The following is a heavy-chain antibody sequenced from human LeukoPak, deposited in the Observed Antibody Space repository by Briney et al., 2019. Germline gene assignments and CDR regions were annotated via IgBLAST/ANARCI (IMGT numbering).Heavy chain of an antibody. CDR2: INPNSGGT. V-gene: IGHV1-2*02. CDR3: ARDGIVVVPAASYYYYYGMDV. J-gene: IGHJ6*02. D-gene: IGHD2-2*01. CDR1: GYTFTGYY. Sequence: ASVKVSCKASGYTFTGYYMHWVRQAPGQGREWMGWINPNSGGTNYAQKFQGRVTMTRDTSISTAYRELSRLRSDDTAVYYCARDGIVVVPAASYYYYYGMDVWGQGTTVTVSS.